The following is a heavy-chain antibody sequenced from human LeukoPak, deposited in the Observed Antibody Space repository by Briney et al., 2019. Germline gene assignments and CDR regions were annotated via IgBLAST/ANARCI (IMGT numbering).Heavy chain of an antibody. D-gene: IGHD2-2*02. CDR2: IYYSGST. J-gene: IGHJ1*01. CDR1: GGSISSGDYY. V-gene: IGHV4-30-4*08. Sequence: SETLSLTCTVSGGSISSGDYYWSWIRQPPGKGLEWIGYIYYSGSTYYNPSLKSRVTISVDTSKNQFSLKLSSVTAADTAVYYCAREGCSSTSCYTGEYFQHWGQGTLVTVSS. CDR3: AREGCSSTSCYTGEYFQH.